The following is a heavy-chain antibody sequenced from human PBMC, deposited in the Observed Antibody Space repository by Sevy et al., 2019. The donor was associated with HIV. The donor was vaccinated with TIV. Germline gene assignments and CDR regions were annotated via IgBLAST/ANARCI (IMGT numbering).Heavy chain of an antibody. CDR1: GFTVSTNH. J-gene: IGHJ4*01. Sequence: GESLKTPCVVSGFTVSTNHMSWVRQAPGKGLEWVSAIYSGGNTYYADSVKGRFTISRDNSKNTVYLQLNSLRAEDTAVYFCARETVSSYNLWGQGTLVTVSS. CDR3: ARETVSSYNL. D-gene: IGHD5-12*01. V-gene: IGHV3-53*01. CDR2: IYSGGNT.